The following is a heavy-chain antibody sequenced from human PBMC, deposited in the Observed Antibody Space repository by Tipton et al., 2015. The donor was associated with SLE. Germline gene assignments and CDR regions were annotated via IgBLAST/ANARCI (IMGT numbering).Heavy chain of an antibody. CDR1: GGPMSTYY. D-gene: IGHD2-15*01. V-gene: IGHV4-59*01. CDR2: IYYSGGT. CDR3: ARYSLTNWHLDL. J-gene: IGHJ2*01. Sequence: GLVKPSETLSLTCTVSGGPMSTYYWSWIRLPPGKGLEWIGYIYYSGGTSYNPSLNSRVTISVDTSRDQFSLKLTPVTAADSAVYYCARYSLTNWHLDLWGRGTLVTVSS.